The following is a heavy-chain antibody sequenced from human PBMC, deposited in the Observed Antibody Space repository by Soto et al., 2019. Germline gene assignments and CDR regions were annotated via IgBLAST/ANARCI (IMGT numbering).Heavy chain of an antibody. CDR2: IVPIFGA. CDR1: GGTFSNYG. J-gene: IGHJ6*02. CDR3: VRGGSDYEGSGYSQGRV. D-gene: IGHD3-22*01. Sequence: QVQLVQSGAEVKKPGSSVKVSCKSSGGTFSNYGFSWVRQAPGQGLECMGVIVPIFGAEHPQKFQGRVTINADEFTNTVFMELRGLRSEDTAVYYRVRGGSDYEGSGYSQGRVWGQGTTVTVSS. V-gene: IGHV1-69*12.